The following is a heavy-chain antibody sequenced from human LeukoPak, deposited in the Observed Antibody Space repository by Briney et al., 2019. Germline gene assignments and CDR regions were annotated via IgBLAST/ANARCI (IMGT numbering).Heavy chain of an antibody. CDR1: GGSISSYY. CDR2: IYSSGST. V-gene: IGHV4-4*07. Sequence: PSETLSLTCTVSGGSISSYYWSWIRQPAGKGLEWIGRIYSSGSTKYNPSLKSRVTMSVDTSKNQFSLKLSSVTAADTAVYYCERGQYHLLYWYFDLWGRGTLVTVSS. J-gene: IGHJ2*01. CDR3: ERGQYHLLYWYFDL. D-gene: IGHD2-2*01.